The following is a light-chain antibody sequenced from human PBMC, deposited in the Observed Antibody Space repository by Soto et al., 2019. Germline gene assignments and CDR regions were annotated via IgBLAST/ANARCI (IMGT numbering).Light chain of an antibody. V-gene: IGKV1-8*01. J-gene: IGKJ1*01. CDR3: QQHNSYPRT. Sequence: AIRMTQSPSSLSASTGDRVTITCRASQGISSYLAWYQQKPGKAPKLLIYAASTLQSGVPSRFSGSGSGTDFTLTISCLQSEDFATYYCQQHNSYPRTFGQGTKVEIK. CDR2: AAS. CDR1: QGISSY.